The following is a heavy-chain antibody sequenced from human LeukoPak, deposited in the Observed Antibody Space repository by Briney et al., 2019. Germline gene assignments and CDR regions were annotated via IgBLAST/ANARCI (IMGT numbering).Heavy chain of an antibody. CDR3: ARSHLRGGTGPSPFDI. J-gene: IGHJ3*02. CDR2: IYHSGST. CDR1: GGSISSGGYS. Sequence: SQTLSLTCAVSGGSISSGGYSWSWIRQPPGKGLEWIGYIYHSGSTYYNPSLKSRVTISVDRSKNQFSLKLSSVTAADTAVYYCARSHLRGGTGPSPFDIWGQGTMVTVSS. D-gene: IGHD1-1*01. V-gene: IGHV4-30-2*01.